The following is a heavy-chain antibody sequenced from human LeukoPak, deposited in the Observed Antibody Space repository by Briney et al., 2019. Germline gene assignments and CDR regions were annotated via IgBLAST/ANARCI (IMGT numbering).Heavy chain of an antibody. V-gene: IGHV5-51*01. CDR3: ASRLYCSTSCCLHFDY. Sequence: GESLNLIRAISGLSMTNMLLVSARQMPGEGLEWMGIIYPGDSNTRYSPSFQGQVTISADKSITTSSLQWSSLKASDTAMYYLASRLYCSTSCCLHFDYWAPATLVTVSS. CDR1: GLSMTNML. J-gene: IGHJ4*02. D-gene: IGHD2-2*01. CDR2: IYPGDSNT.